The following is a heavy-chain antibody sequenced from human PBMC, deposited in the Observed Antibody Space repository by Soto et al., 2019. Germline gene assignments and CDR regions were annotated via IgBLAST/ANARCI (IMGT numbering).Heavy chain of an antibody. V-gene: IGHV3-15*01. J-gene: IGHJ4*02. Sequence: QLVESGGDLVTPGESLRLSCVASGFNFSDAWMTWVRQAPGKGLEWVGRIKDRDYGGTADYAASVKGRFTMSRDDSTNRLCLQMNSLKSEDTAVYYCTTNDYWGQGPQVTVSS. CDR1: GFNFSDAW. CDR3: TTNDY. CDR2: IKDRDYGGTA.